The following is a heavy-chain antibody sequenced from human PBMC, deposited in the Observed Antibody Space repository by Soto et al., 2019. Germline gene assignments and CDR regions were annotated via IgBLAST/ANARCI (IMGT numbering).Heavy chain of an antibody. D-gene: IGHD6-13*01. V-gene: IGHV2-5*02. Sequence: CPTLVNPTQTLTLTCTFSGFSLSTSGEAVGWIRQPPGKALEWLALIYWDDDKFYSPSLKSRLTITKDTSKNKVVLTMTNMDPVDTATYYCAHRLAEAGEFDSWGQGTLVTVSS. J-gene: IGHJ4*02. CDR1: GFSLSTSGEA. CDR2: IYWDDDK. CDR3: AHRLAEAGEFDS.